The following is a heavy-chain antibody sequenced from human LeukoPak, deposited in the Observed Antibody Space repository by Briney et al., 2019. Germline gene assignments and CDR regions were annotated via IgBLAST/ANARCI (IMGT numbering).Heavy chain of an antibody. V-gene: IGHV3-7*01. Sequence: GGSLRLSCAASGFTFSSYWMSWVRQAPGKGLEWVANIKQDGSEKYYVDSVKGRFTISRDNAKNSLYLQMNSLRAEDTAVYYCARGEYSSSFSHNYYYGMDLWGQGTTVTVPS. CDR1: GFTFSSYW. J-gene: IGHJ6*02. D-gene: IGHD6-13*01. CDR2: IKQDGSEK. CDR3: ARGEYSSSFSHNYYYGMDL.